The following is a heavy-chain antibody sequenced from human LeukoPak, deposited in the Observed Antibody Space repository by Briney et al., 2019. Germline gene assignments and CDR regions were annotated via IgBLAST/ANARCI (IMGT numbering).Heavy chain of an antibody. D-gene: IGHD6-19*01. CDR3: ASRIAVSKFDY. V-gene: IGHV4-39*07. J-gene: IGHJ4*02. Sequence: PSETLSLTCTVYGGSISSTGYYWGWIRQPPGKGLEWLGNIYYTGSTYYNPSLKSRVTISVDTSKNQFSLSLSSVTAADTAVYYRASRIAVSKFDYWGQGTLVTVSS. CDR1: GGSISSTGYY. CDR2: IYYTGST.